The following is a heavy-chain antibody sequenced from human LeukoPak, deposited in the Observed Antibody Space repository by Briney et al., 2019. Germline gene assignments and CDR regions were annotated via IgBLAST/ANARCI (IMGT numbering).Heavy chain of an antibody. CDR2: IYYSGST. CDR1: GGSISCSSYY. V-gene: IGHV4-39*07. Sequence: SETLSLTCTVSGGSISCSSYYWGWIRQPPGKGLEWIGSIYYSGSTYYNPSLKSRVTISVDTSKNQFSLNLNSVTAADTAVYYCARDSRSLGVTTVTRGFDYWGQGTLVTVSS. D-gene: IGHD4-17*01. CDR3: ARDSRSLGVTTVTRGFDY. J-gene: IGHJ4*02.